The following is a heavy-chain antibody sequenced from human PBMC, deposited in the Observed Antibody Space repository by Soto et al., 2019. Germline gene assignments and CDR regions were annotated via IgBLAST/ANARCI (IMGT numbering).Heavy chain of an antibody. CDR2: IYYSGST. CDR3: ARSYSSPLGDAFDI. J-gene: IGHJ3*02. V-gene: IGHV4-39*01. CDR1: GGSISSSSYY. Sequence: QLQLQESGPGLVKPSETLSLTCTVSGGSISSSSYYWGWIRQPPGKGLEWIGSIYYSGSTYYNPSLKSRVTISVDTSKNQFSLKLSSVTAADTAVYYCARSYSSPLGDAFDIWGQGTMVTVSS. D-gene: IGHD6-19*01.